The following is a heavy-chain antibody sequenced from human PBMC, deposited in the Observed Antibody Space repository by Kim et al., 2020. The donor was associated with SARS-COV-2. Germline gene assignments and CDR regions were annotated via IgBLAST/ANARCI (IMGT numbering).Heavy chain of an antibody. D-gene: IGHD4-17*01. V-gene: IGHV3-74*01. Sequence: GGSLRLSCAASGFTFSSYWMHWVRQAPGKGLVWVSRINSDGSSTSYADSVKGRFTISRDNAKNTLYLQMNSLRAEDTAVYYCARESASYYGDYGMDVWGQGTTVTVSS. CDR2: INSDGSST. CDR3: ARESASYYGDYGMDV. CDR1: GFTFSSYW. J-gene: IGHJ6*02.